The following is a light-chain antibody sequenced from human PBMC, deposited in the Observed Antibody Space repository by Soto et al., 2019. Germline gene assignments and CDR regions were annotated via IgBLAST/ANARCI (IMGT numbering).Light chain of an antibody. J-gene: IGKJ1*01. CDR3: QQYGTEGT. CDR1: QSVSSNY. Sequence: ESVLTHYQSTLSLSPGERATLSCRASQSVSSNYLAWYQLKPGQAPRLLIYGASSRATGIPDRFSGSGSGTDFTLTISRLEPEDFAVYCCQQYGTEGTFGQGTKVDI. V-gene: IGKV3-20*01. CDR2: GAS.